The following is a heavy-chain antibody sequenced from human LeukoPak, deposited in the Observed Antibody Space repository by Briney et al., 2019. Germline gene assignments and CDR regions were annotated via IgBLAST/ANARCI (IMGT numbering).Heavy chain of an antibody. Sequence: ASVKVSCKASGGTFSSYAISWVRQAPGQGLEWMGRIIPILGIANYAQKFQGRVTITPDKSTSTAYMELSSLRSEDTAVYYCARDRDSGSHDYWGQGTLVTVSS. J-gene: IGHJ4*02. CDR2: IIPILGIA. CDR3: ARDRDSGSHDY. CDR1: GGTFSSYA. D-gene: IGHD1-26*01. V-gene: IGHV1-69*04.